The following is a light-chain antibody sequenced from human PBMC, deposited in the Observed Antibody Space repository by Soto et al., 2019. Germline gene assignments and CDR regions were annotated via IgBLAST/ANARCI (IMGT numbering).Light chain of an antibody. CDR3: QQYNSYSWT. CDR2: DAS. Sequence: DIQMTQSPSTLSASVGDRVTITCRASQSISSWLAWYQQKPGKAPKLLIYDASNLESGVPSRLRDSGSETIVTLTINSLQPDDFATYYCQQYNSYSWTFDQGTKGEIK. V-gene: IGKV1-5*01. CDR1: QSISSW. J-gene: IGKJ1*01.